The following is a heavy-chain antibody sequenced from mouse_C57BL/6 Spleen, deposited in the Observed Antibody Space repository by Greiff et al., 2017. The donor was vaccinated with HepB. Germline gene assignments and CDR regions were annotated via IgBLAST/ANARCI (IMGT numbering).Heavy chain of an antibody. J-gene: IGHJ3*01. Sequence: VQLQQSGAELARPGASVKLSCKASGYTFTSYGISWVKQRTGQGLEWIGEIYPRSGNTYYNEKFKGKATLTADKSSSTAYMELRSLTSEDSPVYFCARGMGDRFAYWGQGTLVTVSA. CDR2: IYPRSGNT. D-gene: IGHD2-3*01. CDR3: ARGMGDRFAY. V-gene: IGHV1-81*01. CDR1: GYTFTSYG.